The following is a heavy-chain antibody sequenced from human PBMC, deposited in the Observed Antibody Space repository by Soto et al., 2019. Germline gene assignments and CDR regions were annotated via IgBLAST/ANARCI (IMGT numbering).Heavy chain of an antibody. V-gene: IGHV4-30-2*01. Sequence: SETLSLTCAVSGGSISSGGYSWSWIRQPPGKGLEWIGYIYHSGSTYYNPSLKSRVTISVDRSKNQFSLKLSSVTAADTAVYYCARGGSSSWYTDYWGQGTLVTVSS. J-gene: IGHJ4*02. D-gene: IGHD6-13*01. CDR1: GGSISSGGYS. CDR3: ARGGSSSWYTDY. CDR2: IYHSGST.